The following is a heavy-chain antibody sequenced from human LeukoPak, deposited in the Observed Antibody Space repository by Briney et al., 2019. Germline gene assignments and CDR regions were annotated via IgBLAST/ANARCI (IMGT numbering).Heavy chain of an antibody. Sequence: GGSLRLSCAASGFTFSTYAMSWVRQAPGKGLDWVSGISGSGGSTYYADSVKGRFTISRDNSKTTLYLQMNSLRAEDTAVYYCAKVGSPTVGPTTCWFDYWGQGTLVTVSS. J-gene: IGHJ4*02. V-gene: IGHV3-23*01. D-gene: IGHD1-26*01. CDR2: ISGSGGST. CDR1: GFTFSTYA. CDR3: AKVGSPTVGPTTCWFDY.